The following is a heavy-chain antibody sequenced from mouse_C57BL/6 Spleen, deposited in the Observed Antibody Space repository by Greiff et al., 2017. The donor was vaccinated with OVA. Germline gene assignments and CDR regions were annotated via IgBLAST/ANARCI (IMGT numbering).Heavy chain of an antibody. CDR2: INYDGSST. D-gene: IGHD2-1*01. V-gene: IGHV5-16*01. J-gene: IGHJ4*01. CDR3: ARGRRGYYGKGAMDY. CDR1: GFTFSDYY. Sequence: EVMLVESEGGLVQPGSSMKLSCTASGFTFSDYYMAWVRQVPEKGLEWVANINYDGSSTYYLDSLKSRFIISSDNAKNILYLQMSSLKSEDTATYYCARGRRGYYGKGAMDYWGQGTSVTVSS.